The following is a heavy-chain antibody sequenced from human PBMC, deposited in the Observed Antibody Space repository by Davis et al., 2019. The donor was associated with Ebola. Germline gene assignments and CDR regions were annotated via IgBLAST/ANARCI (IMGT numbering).Heavy chain of an antibody. D-gene: IGHD3-16*01. J-gene: IGHJ4*02. CDR2: ISAYNGNT. Sequence: ASVKVSCKASGYTFTSYGISWVRQAPGQGLEWMGWISAYNGNTNYAQKLQGRVTITRDTSASTAYMELSSLRSEDTAVYYCARAGYYDYIWGSFDYWGQGTLVTVSS. CDR1: GYTFTSYG. CDR3: ARAGYYDYIWGSFDY. V-gene: IGHV1-18*01.